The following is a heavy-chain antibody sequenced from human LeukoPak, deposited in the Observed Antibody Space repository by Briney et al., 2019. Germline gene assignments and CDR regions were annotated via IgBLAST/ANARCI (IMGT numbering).Heavy chain of an antibody. D-gene: IGHD3-3*01. Sequence: GASVKVSCKASGYTFTGYYMHWVRQAPGQGLEWMGWINPNSGGTNYAQKFQGRVTMTRDTSISTAYMELSRLRSDDTAIYYCAILSVWSDFSDYWGQGSLVTVSS. CDR3: AILSVWSDFSDY. V-gene: IGHV1-2*02. CDR2: INPNSGGT. CDR1: GYTFTGYY. J-gene: IGHJ4*02.